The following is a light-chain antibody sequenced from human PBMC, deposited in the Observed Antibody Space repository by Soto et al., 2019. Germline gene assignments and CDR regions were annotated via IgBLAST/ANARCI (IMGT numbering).Light chain of an antibody. J-gene: IGKJ5*01. CDR2: GAA. Sequence: EIALTQSPGTLSLSPGERATLSCRASQSVSSSYLAWYQQKPGQAPRLLIYGAASRATGIPDRFSGSGSGTDFTLTISRLEPEDFAVYYCQQYAGPPTTFGQGTRLEIK. CDR1: QSVSSSY. CDR3: QQYAGPPTT. V-gene: IGKV3-20*01.